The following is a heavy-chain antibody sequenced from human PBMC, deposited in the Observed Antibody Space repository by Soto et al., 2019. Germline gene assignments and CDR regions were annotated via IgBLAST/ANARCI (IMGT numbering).Heavy chain of an antibody. CDR3: ARFNGSGTNYYMVG. CDR1: GYIFTSYG. CDR2: ISVDSGNT. J-gene: IGHJ6*03. V-gene: IGHV1-18*01. D-gene: IGHD3-10*01. Sequence: QVQLVQSGAELKKPGASAKVSCKASGYIFTSYGISWVRQAPGQGLEWMAWISVDSGNTNYAQNFQGRVTMTTDTSASTAHMELRSLRSDDTAVYYCARFNGSGTNYYMVGWGKGTTVIVSS.